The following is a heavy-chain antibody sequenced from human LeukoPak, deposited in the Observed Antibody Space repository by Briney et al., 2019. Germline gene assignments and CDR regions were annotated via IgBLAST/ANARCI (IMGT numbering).Heavy chain of an antibody. V-gene: IGHV3-23*01. CDR1: GFTFSSYA. CDR2: ISGSGGST. Sequence: GGSLRLSCAASGFTFSSYAMSWVRQAPGKGLEWVSAISGSGGSTYYADSVKGRFTISRDNSKNTLHLQTNSLRAEDTAVYYCAKTQIGGAVNDAFDIWGQGTMVTVSS. J-gene: IGHJ3*02. D-gene: IGHD3-10*01. CDR3: AKTQIGGAVNDAFDI.